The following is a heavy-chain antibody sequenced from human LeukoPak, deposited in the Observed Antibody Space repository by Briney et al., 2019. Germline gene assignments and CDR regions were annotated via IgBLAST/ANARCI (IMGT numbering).Heavy chain of an antibody. J-gene: IGHJ4*02. CDR3: ARDGDYYDSSGYCFDY. CDR2: IYYSGST. CDR1: GGSISSYY. D-gene: IGHD3-22*01. Sequence: SETLSLTCTVSGGSISSYYWSWIRQPPGKGLVWIGYIYYSGSTNYNPSLKSRVTISVDTSKNQFSLKLSSVTAADTAVYYCARDGDYYDSSGYCFDYWGQGTLVTVSS. V-gene: IGHV4-59*01.